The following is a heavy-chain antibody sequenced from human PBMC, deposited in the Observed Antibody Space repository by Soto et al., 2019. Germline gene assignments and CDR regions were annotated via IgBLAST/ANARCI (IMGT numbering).Heavy chain of an antibody. D-gene: IGHD3-22*01. CDR3: VLGYYYDSSGYYYYGMDV. V-gene: IGHV1-69*13. CDR2: IIPIFGTA. CDR1: GGTFSSYA. Sequence: EASVKVSCKASGGTFSSYAISWVRQAPGQGLEWMGGIIPIFGTANYAQKFQGRVTITADESTSTAYMELSSLRSEDTAVYYCVLGYYYDSSGYYYYGMDVWGQGTTVTVSS. J-gene: IGHJ6*02.